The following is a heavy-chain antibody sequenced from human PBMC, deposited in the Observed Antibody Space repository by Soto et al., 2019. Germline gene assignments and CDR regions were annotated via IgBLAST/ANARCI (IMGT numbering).Heavy chain of an antibody. CDR2: IIPLFGTT. Sequence: SVKVSCKTSGGTFSRHAINWVRQAPGQGLEWMGGIIPLFGTTNYAQKFKGRVTISADESTSTAYMELSSLTSEDAAVYYCARASIHGSSWSFWFDLWGQGILVPGS. J-gene: IGHJ5*02. CDR3: ARASIHGSSWSFWFDL. D-gene: IGHD6-13*01. V-gene: IGHV1-69*13. CDR1: GGTFSRHA.